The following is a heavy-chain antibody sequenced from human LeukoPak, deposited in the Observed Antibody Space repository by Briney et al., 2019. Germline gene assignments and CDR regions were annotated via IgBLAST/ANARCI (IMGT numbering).Heavy chain of an antibody. J-gene: IGHJ4*02. CDR3: AKKRAGDSAHFDY. Sequence: GGSLRLSCAASGFTFSSYAMSWVRQAPGKGLEWVSAISGSGGSTYYADSVKGRLTISRDNSKNTLYLQMNSLRAEDTAVYYCAKKRAGDSAHFDYWGQGTLVTVSS. CDR1: GFTFSSYA. D-gene: IGHD2-21*02. V-gene: IGHV3-23*01. CDR2: ISGSGGST.